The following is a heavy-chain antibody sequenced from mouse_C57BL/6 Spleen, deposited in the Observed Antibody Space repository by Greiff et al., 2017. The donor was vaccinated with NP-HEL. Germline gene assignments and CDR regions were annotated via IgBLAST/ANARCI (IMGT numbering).Heavy chain of an antibody. V-gene: IGHV3-6*01. CDR3: ARDPIFHYYGSSYRYFDV. CDR2: ISYDGSN. D-gene: IGHD1-1*01. J-gene: IGHJ1*03. CDR1: GYSITSGYY. Sequence: EVQLQQSGPGLVKPSQSLSLTCSVTGYSITSGYYWNWIRQFPGNKLEWMGYISYDGSNNYNPSLKNRISITRDTSKNQFFLKLNSVTTEDTATYYCARDPIFHYYGSSYRYFDVWGTGTTVTVSS.